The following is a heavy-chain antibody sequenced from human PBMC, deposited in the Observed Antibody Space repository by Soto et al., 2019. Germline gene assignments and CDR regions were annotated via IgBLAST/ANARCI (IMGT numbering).Heavy chain of an antibody. CDR3: ARTWTRLFYFDF. D-gene: IGHD4-17*01. Sequence: GASVKVSCKASGYTFTSYAMHWVRQAPGQRLEWMGWINAGNGNTKYSQKFQGRVTMTRDTSTSTVYMELSSLRSEDTAVYYCARTWTRLFYFDFWGQGTLVTVSS. CDR1: GYTFTSYA. V-gene: IGHV1-3*01. CDR2: INAGNGNT. J-gene: IGHJ4*02.